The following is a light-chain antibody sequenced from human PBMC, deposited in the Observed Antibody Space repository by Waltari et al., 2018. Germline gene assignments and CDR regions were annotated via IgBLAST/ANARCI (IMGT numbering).Light chain of an antibody. Sequence: QSALTQPRSVSGSPGQPVTMSSIGTSSNVGGYKYVAWYQHHPGKAPALMVFDVIKRPSGVPDRFSGSKSGNTASLTISGLRTEDEAYYYCAAWDDSVSGPYVVFGGGTRLTVL. J-gene: IGLJ2*01. V-gene: IGLV2-11*01. CDR1: SSNVGGYKY. CDR3: AAWDDSVSGPYVV. CDR2: DVI.